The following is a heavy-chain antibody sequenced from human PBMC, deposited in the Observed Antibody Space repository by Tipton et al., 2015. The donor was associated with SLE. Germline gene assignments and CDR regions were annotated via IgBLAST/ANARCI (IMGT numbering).Heavy chain of an antibody. CDR2: ISSSSSYI. J-gene: IGHJ6*03. D-gene: IGHD6-13*01. V-gene: IGHV3-21*01. Sequence: SLRLSCAASGFTFSSYSMNWVRQAPGKGLEWVASISSSSSYIYYADSVKGRFTISRDNAKNSLYLQMNSLRAEDTAVYYCARDRSSSWYPHYYYMDVWGKGTTVTVSS. CDR1: GFTFSSYS. CDR3: ARDRSSSWYPHYYYMDV.